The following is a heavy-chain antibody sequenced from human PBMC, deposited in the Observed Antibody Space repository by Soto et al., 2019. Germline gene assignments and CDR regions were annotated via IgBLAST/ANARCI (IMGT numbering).Heavy chain of an antibody. CDR2: IIPIFGTA. Sequence: GASVKVSCKASGGTFSSCASSWVRQAPGQGLEWMGGIIPIFGTANYAQKFQGRVTITADESTSTAYMELSSLRSEDTAVYYCAVFSQDSSPFDYWGQGTLVTVSS. V-gene: IGHV1-69*13. J-gene: IGHJ4*02. CDR1: GGTFSSCA. CDR3: AVFSQDSSPFDY. D-gene: IGHD6-13*01.